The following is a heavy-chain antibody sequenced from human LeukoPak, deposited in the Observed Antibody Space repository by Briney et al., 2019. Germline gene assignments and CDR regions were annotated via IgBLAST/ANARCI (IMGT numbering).Heavy chain of an antibody. D-gene: IGHD5-24*01. V-gene: IGHV3-49*04. CDR1: GFTCGDYG. CDR2: IRSKAYGGTS. J-gene: IGHJ4*02. CDR3: TRGWLQFDY. Sequence: GGSLRLSCTASGFTCGDYGMSWVRQAPGKGLGWLGFIRSKAYGGTSEYAASVKGRFTISRDDSKRIAYLQMNSLETEDTAVYYCTRGWLQFDYWGQGTLVTVSS.